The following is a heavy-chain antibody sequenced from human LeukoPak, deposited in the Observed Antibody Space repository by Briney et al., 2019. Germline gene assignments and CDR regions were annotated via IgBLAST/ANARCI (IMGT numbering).Heavy chain of an antibody. CDR2: IYYSGST. D-gene: IGHD2-15*01. J-gene: IGHJ4*02. Sequence: PSETLSLTCTVSGGSISSGGYYWSWIRQHPGKGLEWIGYIYYSGSTYYNPSLKSRVTISVDTSKNQFSLKLSSVTAADTAVYYCARGYCSGGSCLFDYWGQGTLVTVSS. CDR3: ARGYCSGGSCLFDY. V-gene: IGHV4-31*03. CDR1: GGSISSGGYY.